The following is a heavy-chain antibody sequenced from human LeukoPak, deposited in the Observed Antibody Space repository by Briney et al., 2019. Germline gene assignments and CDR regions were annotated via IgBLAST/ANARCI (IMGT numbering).Heavy chain of an antibody. Sequence: PGGSLRLSCAASGFTFRSNGRHWVRQAPGKGLEWVAFIQNDGNNKKYADSVKGRFTISRDNSKNTLDLQMNSLRAEDTAVYYCARDWGTSSLYLVNWGQGTLVTVSS. V-gene: IGHV3-30*02. CDR2: IQNDGNNK. CDR1: GFTFRSNG. J-gene: IGHJ4*02. D-gene: IGHD6-6*01. CDR3: ARDWGTSSLYLVN.